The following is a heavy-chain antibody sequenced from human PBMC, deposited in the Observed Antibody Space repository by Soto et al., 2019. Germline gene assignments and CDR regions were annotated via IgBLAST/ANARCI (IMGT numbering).Heavy chain of an antibody. V-gene: IGHV4-4*07. CDR2: IYATGTT. Sequence: SETLSLTCTVSGASISGFYWSWIRKSAGKGLEWIGRIYATGTTDYNPSLNSRVMMSVETSKKQFCLNFISVTAADTAVYYCVRDGTKTLRDWFDPWGQGISVTVSS. D-gene: IGHD1-1*01. CDR3: VRDGTKTLRDWFDP. J-gene: IGHJ5*02. CDR1: GASISGFY.